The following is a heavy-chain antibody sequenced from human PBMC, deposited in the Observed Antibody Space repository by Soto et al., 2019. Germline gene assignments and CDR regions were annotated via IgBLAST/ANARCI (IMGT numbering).Heavy chain of an antibody. CDR1: GGSVSGDLYY. V-gene: IGHV4-61*01. CDR3: ARMKLRVAASLMYYYGMDV. D-gene: IGHD6-19*01. J-gene: IGHJ6*02. CDR2: VFFTGYT. Sequence: QVQLQESGPGLVKPSETLSLTCSVSGGSVSGDLYYWTWIRQSPGKGLEWIGYVFFTGYTNLNPSLKGRVAMSADTSKIQFSLRLSSVTAADTALYYCARMKLRVAASLMYYYGMDVWGQGTTVTVSS.